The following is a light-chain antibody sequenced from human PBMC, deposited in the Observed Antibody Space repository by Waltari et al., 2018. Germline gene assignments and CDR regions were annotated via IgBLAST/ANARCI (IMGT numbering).Light chain of an antibody. Sequence: QSVLTQPPSASGTPGQRVTLPCPGSASNIGSGIINWYQQFPGTAPKLLIYGNTQRPSGVPDRFSASKSGTSASLAISGLQSEDEADYYCATWDVSLKGKVFGGGTKVTVL. CDR1: ASNIGSGI. CDR2: GNT. CDR3: ATWDVSLKGKV. V-gene: IGLV1-44*01. J-gene: IGLJ3*02.